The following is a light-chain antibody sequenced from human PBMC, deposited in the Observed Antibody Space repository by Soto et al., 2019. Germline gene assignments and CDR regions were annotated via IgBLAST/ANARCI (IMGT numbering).Light chain of an antibody. CDR3: CSDAGRSTYV. J-gene: IGLJ1*01. CDR2: EVT. Sequence: QSVLTQPASVSGSPGQSITISCTRTNSDVGSFNFVSWYQQHPGKAPKVMIYEVTKRPSGVSDRFSGSKSGDTASLTISGLQAEDEADYYCCSDAGRSTYVFGPGTKPTVL. CDR1: NSDVGSFNF. V-gene: IGLV2-23*02.